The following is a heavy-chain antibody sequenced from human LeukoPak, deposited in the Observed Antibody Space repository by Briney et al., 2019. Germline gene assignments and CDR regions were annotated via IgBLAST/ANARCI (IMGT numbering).Heavy chain of an antibody. CDR3: ARYRDGHTPFDH. CDR2: IYHSGIP. CDR1: AYSLSSGYR. V-gene: IGHV4-38-2*01. J-gene: IGHJ4*02. Sequence: PSETLSLTCAVSAYSLSSGYRWGWIRPPPGKGLGWIGSIYHSGIPYCNPSLKSRLPISVDTSNNQFSLELTSVTAADAAVYYCARYRDGHTPFDHWGQGTLVTVSS. D-gene: IGHD5-24*01.